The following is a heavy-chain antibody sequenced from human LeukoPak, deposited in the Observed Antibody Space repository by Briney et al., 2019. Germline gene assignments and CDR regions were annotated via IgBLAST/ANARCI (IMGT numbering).Heavy chain of an antibody. V-gene: IGHV3-21*01. Sequence: GGSLRLSCAASGFPISTNYMNWVRQAPGKGLEWVSSISSSGSVIYYADSVKGRFTISRDNARNSLYLQMNSLTDEDTAVYYCASGSPAGDYWGQGTLVTVSS. CDR2: ISSSGSVI. J-gene: IGHJ4*02. CDR3: ASGSPAGDY. D-gene: IGHD1-26*01. CDR1: GFPISTNY.